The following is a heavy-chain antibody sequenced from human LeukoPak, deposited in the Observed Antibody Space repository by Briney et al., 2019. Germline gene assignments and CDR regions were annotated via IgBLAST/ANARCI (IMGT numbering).Heavy chain of an antibody. J-gene: IGHJ4*02. D-gene: IGHD3-10*01. CDR1: GYSFTNYW. CDR3: AKTSMVRGVINGFDY. CDR2: IYPGDSDT. V-gene: IGHV5-51*01. Sequence: GESLKISCKGSGYSFTNYWIGWVRQMPGKGLEWVAIIYPGDSDTRYSPSFQGQVTISADKSISTAYLQWSSLKASDTAMYYCAKTSMVRGVINGFDYWGQGTLVTVSS.